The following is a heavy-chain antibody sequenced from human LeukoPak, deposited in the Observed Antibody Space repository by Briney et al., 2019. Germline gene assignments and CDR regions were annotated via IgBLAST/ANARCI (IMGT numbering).Heavy chain of an antibody. D-gene: IGHD6-6*01. CDR3: ARWGDSSSSPFDY. Sequence: GGSLRLSCAASGFTFSSYAMSWVRQAPGKGLEWVSAISGSGGSTYYADSVKGRFTISRDNSKNTLYLQMNSLRAEDTAVYYCARWGDSSSSPFDYWGQGTLVTVSS. J-gene: IGHJ4*02. CDR1: GFTFSSYA. CDR2: ISGSGGST. V-gene: IGHV3-23*01.